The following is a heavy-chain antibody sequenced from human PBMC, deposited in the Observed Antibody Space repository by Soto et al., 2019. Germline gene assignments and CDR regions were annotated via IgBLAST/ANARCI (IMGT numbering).Heavy chain of an antibody. Sequence: QVQLVESGGGVVQPGRSLRLSCADSGFTFSSYAMHWVRQAPGKGLEWVAVISYDGSNKYYADSVKGRFTISRDNSKNTLYLKMNSLRAEDTAVYYCARAYEGDYFDYWGQGTLVTVSS. CDR3: ARAYEGDYFDY. CDR2: ISYDGSNK. J-gene: IGHJ4*02. D-gene: IGHD3-16*01. V-gene: IGHV3-30-3*01. CDR1: GFTFSSYA.